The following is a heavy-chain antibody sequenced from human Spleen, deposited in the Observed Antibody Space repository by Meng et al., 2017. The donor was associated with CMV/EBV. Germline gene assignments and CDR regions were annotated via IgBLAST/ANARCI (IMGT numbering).Heavy chain of an antibody. CDR2: ISSSSTYI. CDR1: GFNFSPNR. CDR3: ARDAYSSSSYFDC. J-gene: IGHJ4*02. Sequence: AVSGFNFSPNRRSWVRQAPGKGLEWVSSISSSSTYIYYADSVRGRFTISRDNAKNSLYLQMNSLRVEDTAVYYCARDAYSSSSYFDCWGQGTLVTVSS. V-gene: IGHV3-21*01. D-gene: IGHD6-6*01.